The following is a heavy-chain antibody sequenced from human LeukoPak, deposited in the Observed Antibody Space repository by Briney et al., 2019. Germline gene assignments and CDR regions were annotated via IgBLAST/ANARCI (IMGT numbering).Heavy chain of an antibody. V-gene: IGHV3-74*01. CDR1: GFTFSSHW. Sequence: GGSLRLSCAASGFTFSSHWMRWVRHAPGKGLGWVSHINSDGSSTSYADSVKGRFTISRDNAKNTLYLQMNSLRAEDTAVYYCARVRDFWSGYYDFDYWGQGSLVTVSS. D-gene: IGHD3-3*01. J-gene: IGHJ4*02. CDR3: ARVRDFWSGYYDFDY. CDR2: INSDGSST.